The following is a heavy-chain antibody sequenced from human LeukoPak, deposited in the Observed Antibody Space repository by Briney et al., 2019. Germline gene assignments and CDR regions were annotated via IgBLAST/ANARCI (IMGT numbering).Heavy chain of an antibody. V-gene: IGHV3-21*01. CDR3: ARDGDTVLTRGYYYYMDV. CDR1: GFTFSSYC. D-gene: IGHD4-23*01. CDR2: ISTSSSYI. J-gene: IGHJ6*03. Sequence: GGSLRLSCAASGFTFSSYCMNWVRQAPGKGLEWVSSISTSSSYIYYADSVKGRFTISRDNAKNSLYLQMNSLRAEDTALYYCARDGDTVLTRGYYYYMDVWGKGTTVTVSS.